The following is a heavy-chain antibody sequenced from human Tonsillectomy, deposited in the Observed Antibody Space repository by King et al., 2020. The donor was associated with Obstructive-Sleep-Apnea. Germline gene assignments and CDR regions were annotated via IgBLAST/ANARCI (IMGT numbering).Heavy chain of an antibody. V-gene: IGHV4-59*08. CDR3: ARHRGVEDYGGYGDYFDY. Sequence: QLQESGPGLVKPSETLSLTCSVSGGSINNYYWSWIGKPPGKGLEWIGYVYYSGNTNFNPSLKSRVTISADTSKIQFSLRLSSVTAADPAVYYCARHRGVEDYGGYGDYFDYWGQGTLVTVSS. D-gene: IGHD5-12*01. CDR2: VYYSGNT. J-gene: IGHJ4*02. CDR1: GGSINNYY.